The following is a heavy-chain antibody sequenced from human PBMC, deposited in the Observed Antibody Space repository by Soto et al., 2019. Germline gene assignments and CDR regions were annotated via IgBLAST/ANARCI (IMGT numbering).Heavy chain of an antibody. D-gene: IGHD6-19*01. CDR2: IYWDDDN. CDR3: AHSVYSSGWYGEYYFDY. CDR1: GFSLSTSGVG. V-gene: IGHV2-5*02. Sequence: QITLKASGHTLVKPTQTLTLTCTFSGFSLSTSGVGVGWIRQPPGKALEWLALIYWDDDNRYSPSLKRRLTVTKDTSQNQFVLTMTELDHVDTTTYYCAHSVYSSGWYGEYYFDYWVQGTLVTVSS. J-gene: IGHJ4*02.